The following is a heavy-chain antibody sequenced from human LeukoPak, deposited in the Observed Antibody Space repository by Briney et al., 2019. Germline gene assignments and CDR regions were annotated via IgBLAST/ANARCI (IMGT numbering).Heavy chain of an antibody. Sequence: SETLSLTCTVSGGSISSGGYYWSWIRQPPGKGLEWIGYIYHSGSTYYNPSLKSRVTISVDRSKNQFSLKLSSVTAADTAVYYCAGGGIAAAGPTYGMDVWGQGTTVTVSS. V-gene: IGHV4-30-2*01. J-gene: IGHJ6*02. CDR1: GGSISSGGYY. D-gene: IGHD6-13*01. CDR3: AGGGIAAAGPTYGMDV. CDR2: IYHSGST.